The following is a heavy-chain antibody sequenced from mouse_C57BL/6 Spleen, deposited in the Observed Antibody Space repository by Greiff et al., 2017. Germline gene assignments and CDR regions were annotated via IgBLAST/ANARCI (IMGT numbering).Heavy chain of an antibody. J-gene: IGHJ4*01. CDR1: GYTFTDYY. CDR2: INPNNGGT. CDR3: ARGDVGSPSMDY. Sequence: VQLQQSGPELVKPVASVKISCKASGYTFTDYYMNWVKQSHGKSLEWIGDINPNNGGTSYNQKFKGKATLTVDKSSSTAYMELRSLTSEDSAVYYCARGDVGSPSMDYWGQGTSVTVSS. D-gene: IGHD4-1*01. V-gene: IGHV1-26*01.